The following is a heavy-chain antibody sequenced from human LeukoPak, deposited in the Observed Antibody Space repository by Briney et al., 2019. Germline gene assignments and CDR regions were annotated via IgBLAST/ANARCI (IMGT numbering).Heavy chain of an antibody. CDR1: GGSFSGYY. CDR3: ARVAAARIGTNFDY. Sequence: SETLSLTCAVYGGSFSGYYWSWIRQPPGKGLEWIGEINHSGSTNYNPSLKSRVTISVDTSKNQFSLKLSSVTAADTAVYYCARVAAARIGTNFDYWGQGTLVTVSS. CDR2: INHSGST. J-gene: IGHJ4*02. V-gene: IGHV4-34*01. D-gene: IGHD6-6*01.